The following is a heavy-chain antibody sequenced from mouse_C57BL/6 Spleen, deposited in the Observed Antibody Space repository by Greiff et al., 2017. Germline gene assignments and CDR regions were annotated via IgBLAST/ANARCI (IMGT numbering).Heavy chain of an antibody. J-gene: IGHJ2*01. V-gene: IGHV14-2*01. Sequence: EVQLQQSGAELVKPGASVKLSCTASGFNITGYYMHWVKQRPEQGLEWIGRIDPEDGETKYAPKFQGKATITADTSSNTAYLQLSSLTSEDTAVYYCARMATVVAPVDYWGQGTTLTVSS. D-gene: IGHD1-1*01. CDR1: GFNITGYY. CDR3: ARMATVVAPVDY. CDR2: IDPEDGET.